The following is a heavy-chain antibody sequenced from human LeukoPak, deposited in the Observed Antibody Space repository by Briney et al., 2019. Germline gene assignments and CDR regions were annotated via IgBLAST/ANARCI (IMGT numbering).Heavy chain of an antibody. CDR2: IYYSGST. Sequence: PSETLSLTCAVYGGSFSGYYWSWIRQPPGKGLEWIGYIYYSGSTNYNPSLKGRVTISVDTSKNQFSLKLSSVTAADTAVYYCARQYRIAAAGMDVWGQGTTVTVSS. CDR3: ARQYRIAAAGMDV. D-gene: IGHD6-13*01. V-gene: IGHV4-59*01. J-gene: IGHJ6*02. CDR1: GGSFSGYY.